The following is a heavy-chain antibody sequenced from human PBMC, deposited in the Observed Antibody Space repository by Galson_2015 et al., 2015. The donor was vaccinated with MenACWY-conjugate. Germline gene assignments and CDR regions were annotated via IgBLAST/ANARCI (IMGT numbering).Heavy chain of an antibody. CDR3: AREGEGGGTTIWFDP. V-gene: IGHV1-69*13. Sequence: SVKVSCKASGGTFTNYAISWVRQAPGQGLEWMGGIIPIFGTANYAQKFQGRVTITADESTSTAYMELSSLRSEDTAVYYCAREGEGGGTTIWFDPWGQGTLVTVSS. J-gene: IGHJ5*02. D-gene: IGHD1-26*01. CDR2: IIPIFGTA. CDR1: GGTFTNYA.